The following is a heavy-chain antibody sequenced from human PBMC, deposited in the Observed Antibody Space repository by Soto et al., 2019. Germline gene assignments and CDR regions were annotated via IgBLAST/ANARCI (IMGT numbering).Heavy chain of an antibody. V-gene: IGHV3-74*01. Sequence: PVGSLRLSCTSPRRTFGSYWMYCVRQSPGKGLVWVSDINVDGTETWYADSVKGRFTISRDNDKKTLYLHMTGLRVDDTGVYYCARDKEVILKNYGMAVWGQGTTVSVSS. CDR2: INVDGTET. CDR1: RRTFGSYW. J-gene: IGHJ6*02. CDR3: ARDKEVILKNYGMAV.